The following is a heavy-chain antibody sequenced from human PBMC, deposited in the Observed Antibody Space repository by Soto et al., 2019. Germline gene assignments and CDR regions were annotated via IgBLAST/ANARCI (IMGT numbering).Heavy chain of an antibody. D-gene: IGHD2-21*01. CDR3: ARHPSYYYGMDV. J-gene: IGHJ6*02. CDR2: IYPGDSDI. V-gene: IGHV5-51*01. CDR1: GYSFTSYW. Sequence: PGESLKISCKGSGYSFTSYWIAWVRQVPGKGLELMGVIYPGDSDIRYSPSFQGQVTISADKSISTAYLQWSSLKASDTAMSYWARHPSYYYGMDVWGQGTTVTVSS.